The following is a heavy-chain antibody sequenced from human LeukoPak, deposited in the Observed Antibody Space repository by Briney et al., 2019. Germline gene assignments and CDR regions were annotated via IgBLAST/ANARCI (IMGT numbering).Heavy chain of an antibody. V-gene: IGHV1-2*02. CDR3: ATGGYSGSTIPGRWFDP. CDR1: GYTFTGYY. CDR2: INPNSGGT. J-gene: IGHJ5*02. Sequence: ASVNVSCKASGYTFTGYYVHWVRQAPGQGLEWMGWINPNSGGTNYAQKFQGRVTMTRDTSISTAYMELSRLRSDDTAVYYCATGGYSGSTIPGRWFDPWGQGTLVTVSS. D-gene: IGHD5-12*01.